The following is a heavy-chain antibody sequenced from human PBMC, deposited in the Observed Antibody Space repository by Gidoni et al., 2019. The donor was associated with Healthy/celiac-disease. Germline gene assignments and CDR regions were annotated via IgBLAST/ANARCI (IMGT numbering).Heavy chain of an antibody. V-gene: IGHV1-18*01. CDR1: GYTFTSYG. CDR3: ARNSGSITSFGVVIIVGAFDI. J-gene: IGHJ3*02. D-gene: IGHD3-3*01. CDR2: ISAYNGNT. Sequence: QVQLVQSGAEVKTPGASVKVSCKASGYTFTSYGISWVRQAPGQGLEWMGWISAYNGNTNYAQKLQGRVTMTTDTSTSTAYMELRSLRSDDTAVYYCARNSGSITSFGVVIIVGAFDIWGQGTMVTVSS.